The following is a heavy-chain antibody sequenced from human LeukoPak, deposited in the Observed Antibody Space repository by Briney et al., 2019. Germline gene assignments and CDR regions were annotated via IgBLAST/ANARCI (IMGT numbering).Heavy chain of an antibody. CDR2: INPNNGDT. CDR3: ARGGRTTIFGAISLYSLDP. CDR1: RYSFTGFY. Sequence: ASVKISCQASRYSFTGFYLHWVRQAPGQGLEWIGWINPNNGDTKYAQKFQGSVTMTRDTSANTACVELTGVRYDETAVYYWARGGRTTIFGAISLYSLDPWGQGTLVTVAS. V-gene: IGHV1-2*02. D-gene: IGHD3-3*01. J-gene: IGHJ5*02.